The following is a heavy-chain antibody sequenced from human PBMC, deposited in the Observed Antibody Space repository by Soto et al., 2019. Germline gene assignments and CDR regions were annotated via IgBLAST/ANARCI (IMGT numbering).Heavy chain of an antibody. CDR1: GFTFSAYS. CDR2: ISGDRAYI. CDR3: ARDLFDSGYDSGMDV. V-gene: IGHV3-48*02. J-gene: IGHJ6*02. Sequence: GGSLRLSCVASGFTFSAYSMNWVRQAPGKGLEWLSYISGDRAYIYYADSVRGRFTISRDNAENSLYLQMNSLRDEDTAVYYCARDLFDSGYDSGMDVWGQGTTVTVSS. D-gene: IGHD5-12*01.